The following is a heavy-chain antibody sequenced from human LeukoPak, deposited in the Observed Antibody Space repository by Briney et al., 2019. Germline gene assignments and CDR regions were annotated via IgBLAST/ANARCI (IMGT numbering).Heavy chain of an antibody. J-gene: IGHJ3*02. D-gene: IGHD2-15*01. CDR2: INSDGSST. CDR3: ARDLGDIVVVVAASNAFDI. V-gene: IGHV3-74*01. Sequence: GGSLRLSCAASGFTFSSYWMHWVRQAPGKGLVWVSRINSDGSSTSYADSVKGRFTISRDNAKNTLYLQMNSLRAGDTAVYYCARDLGDIVVVVAASNAFDIWGQGTMVTVSS. CDR1: GFTFSSYW.